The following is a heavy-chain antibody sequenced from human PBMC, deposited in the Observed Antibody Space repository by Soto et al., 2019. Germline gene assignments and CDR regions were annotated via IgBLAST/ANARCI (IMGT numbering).Heavy chain of an antibody. D-gene: IGHD5-12*01. CDR3: AKYRRTAAEGYTLDY. Sequence: SETLSLTCTVSGDSINNHYWSWIRQPPGKRLEWIGYIYYTGGTTYNPSLESRVNMSVDTSKNQFSLDLSSVNAADTAVYYCAKYRRTAAEGYTLDYWGRGTLVTVSS. CDR2: IYYTGGT. J-gene: IGHJ4*02. V-gene: IGHV4-59*11. CDR1: GDSINNHY.